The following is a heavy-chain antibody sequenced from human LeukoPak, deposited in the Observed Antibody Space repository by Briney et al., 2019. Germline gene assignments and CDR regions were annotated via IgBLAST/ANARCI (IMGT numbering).Heavy chain of an antibody. CDR2: IKQDGSEK. Sequence: PGGSLRLSCAASGFSFSTYWMTWVRQAPGKGLEWVANIKQDGSEKYYVDSVKGRFTISKDNAMNSLYLQMNSLRAEDTAVYYCARPAGWGSLDYWGQGTLVIVSS. D-gene: IGHD7-27*01. J-gene: IGHJ4*02. CDR3: ARPAGWGSLDY. CDR1: GFSFSTYW. V-gene: IGHV3-7*01.